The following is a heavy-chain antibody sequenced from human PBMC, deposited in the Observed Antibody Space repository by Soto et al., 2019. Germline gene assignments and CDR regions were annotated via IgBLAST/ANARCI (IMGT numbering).Heavy chain of an antibody. D-gene: IGHD3-10*01. CDR2: IYNDGTYS. CDR3: TRGPRPISTGTGAY. CDR1: GFIFKMYW. Sequence: PGGSLRLSCAASGFIFKMYWMHWVRQSPGKGLGWISRIYNDGTYSDYADSVRGRFTISRDNVNDTLYLQMNNLRAEDSGLYYCTRGPRPISTGTGAYWGQGTQVTVSS. J-gene: IGHJ4*02. V-gene: IGHV3-74*01.